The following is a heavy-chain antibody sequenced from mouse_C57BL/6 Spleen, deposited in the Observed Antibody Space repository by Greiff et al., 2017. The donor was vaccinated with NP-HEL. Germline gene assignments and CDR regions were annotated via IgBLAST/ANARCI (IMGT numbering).Heavy chain of an antibody. D-gene: IGHD1-1*01. J-gene: IGHJ2*01. CDR3: ARWVSNYYGSRSY. V-gene: IGHV1-19*01. CDR1: GYTFTDYY. Sequence: EVQLQQSGPVLVKPGASVKMSCKASGYTFTDYYMNWVKQSHGKSLEWIGVINPYNGGTSYNQKFKGKATLTVDKSSSTAYMELNSLTSEDSAVYYCARWVSNYYGSRSYWGQGTTLTVSS. CDR2: INPYNGGT.